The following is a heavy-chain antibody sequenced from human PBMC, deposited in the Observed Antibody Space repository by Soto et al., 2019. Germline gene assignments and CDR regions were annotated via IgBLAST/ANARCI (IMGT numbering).Heavy chain of an antibody. CDR2: ISGSGGST. J-gene: IGHJ4*02. Sequence: EVQLLESGGGLVQPGGSLRLSCAASGFTFSSYAMSWVRQAPGKGLEWVSAISGSGGSTYYADSVKGRFTISRDNSKNTLYLQMNSLRAEDTAVYYCAKGEDYYDILTGYPLFQYYFDYWGQGTLVTVSS. D-gene: IGHD3-9*01. CDR3: AKGEDYYDILTGYPLFQYYFDY. V-gene: IGHV3-23*01. CDR1: GFTFSSYA.